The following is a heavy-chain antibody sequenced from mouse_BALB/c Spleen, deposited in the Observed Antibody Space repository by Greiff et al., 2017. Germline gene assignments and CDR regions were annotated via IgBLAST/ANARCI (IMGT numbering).Heavy chain of an antibody. CDR3: AREPSANYAMDD. J-gene: IGHJ4*01. CDR1: GFTFTDYY. Sequence: EVKLVESGGGLVQPGGSLRLSCATSGFTFTDYYMSWVRQPPGKALEWLGFIRNKANGYTTEYSASVKGRFTISRDNSQSILYLQMNTLRAEDSATYYCAREPSANYAMDDWGQGTSVTVSS. V-gene: IGHV7-3*02. CDR2: IRNKANGYTT. D-gene: IGHD3-1*01.